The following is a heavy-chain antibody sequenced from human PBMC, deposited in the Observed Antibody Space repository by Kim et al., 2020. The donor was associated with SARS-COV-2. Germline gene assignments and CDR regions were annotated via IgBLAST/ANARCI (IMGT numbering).Heavy chain of an antibody. CDR2: ISSNGADP. CDR3: AREGRHCSGTACYLFDS. D-gene: IGHD2-2*01. J-gene: IGHJ4*02. Sequence: GGSLRLSCAASGFIFSTYAMHWVRQAPGKGPEYVSAISSNGADPYYADSVKGRFTISRDNFKNMLYLQMGSLRAEDMAVYYCAREGRHCSGTACYLFDSWGQGTLVTVSS. CDR1: GFIFSTYA. V-gene: IGHV3-64*02.